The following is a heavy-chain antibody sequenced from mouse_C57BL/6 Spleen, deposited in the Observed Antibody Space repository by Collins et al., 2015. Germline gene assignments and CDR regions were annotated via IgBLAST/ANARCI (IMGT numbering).Heavy chain of an antibody. Sequence: EVKLLQSGGGLVQPGGSLKLSCAAPGIDFSRYWMGWVRRAPGKGLEWIGEINPDSRTINYAPSLKDKFIISRDNAKNTLYLQMSKVRSEDTALYYCARLGNYGWFAYWGQGTLVTVSA. V-gene: IGHV4-1*01. J-gene: IGHJ3*01. CDR3: ARLGNYGWFAY. CDR1: GIDFSRYW. D-gene: IGHD2-1*01. CDR2: INPDSRTI.